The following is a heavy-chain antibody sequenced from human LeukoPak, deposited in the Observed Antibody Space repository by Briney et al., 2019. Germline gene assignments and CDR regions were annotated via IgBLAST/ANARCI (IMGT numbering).Heavy chain of an antibody. Sequence: GGSLRLSCAASGFTFSSYWMHWVRQAPGKGLEWVSGISGSGGNTYYADSVKGRFTISRDNSKNMLYVQMNSLRAEDTAVYYCAKAGSIRFDYWGQGNLVTVSS. CDR3: AKAGSIRFDY. CDR2: ISGSGGNT. V-gene: IGHV3-23*01. D-gene: IGHD1-26*01. J-gene: IGHJ4*02. CDR1: GFTFSSYW.